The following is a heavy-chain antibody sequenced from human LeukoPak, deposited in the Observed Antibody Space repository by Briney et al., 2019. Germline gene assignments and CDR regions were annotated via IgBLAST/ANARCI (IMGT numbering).Heavy chain of an antibody. V-gene: IGHV4-39*01. D-gene: IGHD3-9*01. Sequence: SETLSLTCTVSGGSISSSSYYWGWIRQPPGKGLEWIGSIYYSGSNYYNPSLKSRATISVDTPKNQFSLKLSSVTDADTAVYYCARMVRYFEYFDYWGQGTLVTVSS. J-gene: IGHJ4*02. CDR2: IYYSGSN. CDR3: ARMVRYFEYFDY. CDR1: GGSISSSSYY.